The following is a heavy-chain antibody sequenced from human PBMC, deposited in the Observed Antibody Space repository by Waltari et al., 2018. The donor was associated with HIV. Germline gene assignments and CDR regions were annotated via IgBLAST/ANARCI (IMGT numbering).Heavy chain of an antibody. CDR1: GGSISSYY. Sequence: QVQLQESGPGLVKPSETLSLTCTVPGGSISSYYWTWIRQPPGKGLEWIGYIYYSGGTNYNPSLKSRVTISIDTSKNQFSLKLSSVTAADTAVYYCARDGGSSGWYKTYYFDYWGQGTLVTVSS. CDR3: ARDGGSSGWYKTYYFDY. J-gene: IGHJ4*02. CDR2: IYYSGGT. D-gene: IGHD6-19*01. V-gene: IGHV4-59*01.